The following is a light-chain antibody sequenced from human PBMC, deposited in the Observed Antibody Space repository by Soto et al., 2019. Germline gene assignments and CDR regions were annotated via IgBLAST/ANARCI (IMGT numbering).Light chain of an antibody. V-gene: IGKV4-1*01. Sequence: DIVMTQSPDSLAVSLGERATINCKSSQSVLYSSNNKNYLAWYQQKPGQPPKMLIYWASTREFGVPDRFSGSGSGTDFTLTISSLQAEDVAVYYCQQYYTTPPTFGQGTKVEIQ. CDR3: QQYYTTPPT. J-gene: IGKJ1*01. CDR1: QSVLYSSNNKNY. CDR2: WAS.